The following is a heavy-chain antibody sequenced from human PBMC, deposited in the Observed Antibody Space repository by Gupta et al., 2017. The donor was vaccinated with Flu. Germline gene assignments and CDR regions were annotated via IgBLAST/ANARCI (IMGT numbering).Heavy chain of an antibody. CDR2: ISGSGVST. J-gene: IGHJ4*02. V-gene: IGHV3-23*01. Sequence: SSYAIGWVRQAPGKGLEWVSGISGSGVSTYYADSVKGRFTISRDNSKNTLYLQMNSLRAEDTAVYYCVKDWSAAGGYYFDYWGQGTLVTVSS. CDR3: VKDWSAAGGYYFDY. D-gene: IGHD6-25*01. CDR1: SSYA.